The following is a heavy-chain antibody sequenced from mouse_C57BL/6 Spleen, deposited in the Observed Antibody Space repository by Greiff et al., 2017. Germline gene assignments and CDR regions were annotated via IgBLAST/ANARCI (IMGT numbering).Heavy chain of an antibody. Sequence: QVQLQQPGAELVKPGASVKLSCTASGYTFTSYWMQWVKQRPGQGLEWIGEIDPSDSYTNYNQKFKGKATLTVDTSSSTAYMQLSSLTSEDSAVYYCERGTGRADYWGQGTTLTVSS. V-gene: IGHV1-50*01. D-gene: IGHD3-3*01. J-gene: IGHJ2*01. CDR1: GYTFTSYW. CDR2: IDPSDSYT. CDR3: ERGTGRADY.